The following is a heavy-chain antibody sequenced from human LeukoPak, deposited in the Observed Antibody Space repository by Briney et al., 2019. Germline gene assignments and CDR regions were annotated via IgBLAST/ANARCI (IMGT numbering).Heavy chain of an antibody. J-gene: IGHJ4*02. Sequence: PGGSLRLSCAASGFTFSSYAMSWVRQAPGKGLEWVSSISSSSSYIYYADSVKGRFTISRDNAKNSLYLQMNSLRAEDTAVYYCARGGELLRPADYWGQGTLVTVSS. D-gene: IGHD1-26*01. CDR1: GFTFSSYA. V-gene: IGHV3-21*01. CDR3: ARGGELLRPADY. CDR2: ISSSSSYI.